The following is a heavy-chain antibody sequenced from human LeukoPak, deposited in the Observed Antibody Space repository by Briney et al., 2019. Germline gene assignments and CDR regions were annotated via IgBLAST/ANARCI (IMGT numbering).Heavy chain of an antibody. CDR1: GYTFTSVY. V-gene: IGHV1-46*01. CDR2: ITPSGGST. J-gene: IGHJ4*02. Sequence: ASVKVSCKASGYTFTSVYMHWVRQAPGQGLEWMGIITPSGGSTSYAQKFQGRVTMTRDTSTSTVYMELSSLRSEDTAVYYCARGWLAPGFDYWGQGTLVTVSS. CDR3: ARGWLAPGFDY. D-gene: IGHD6-19*01.